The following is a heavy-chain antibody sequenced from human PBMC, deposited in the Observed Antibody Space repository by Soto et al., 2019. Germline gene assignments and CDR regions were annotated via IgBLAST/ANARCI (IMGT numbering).Heavy chain of an antibody. CDR3: ARDRSYSLDV. V-gene: IGHV3-74*01. Sequence: EVQLVESGGGLLQPGGSLRLSCAVSGSTFSNDWMHWVRQAPGKGLVWVSHINSDGSSTNYADFVKGRFTIARDNAKHTVYLQMNSLRAEDTAVYYCARDRSYSLDVWGKGTTVTVSS. CDR2: INSDGSST. CDR1: GSTFSNDW. J-gene: IGHJ6*04.